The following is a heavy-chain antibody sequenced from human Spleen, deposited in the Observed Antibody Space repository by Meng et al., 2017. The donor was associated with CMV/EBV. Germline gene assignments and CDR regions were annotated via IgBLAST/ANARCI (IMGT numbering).Heavy chain of an antibody. Sequence: GGSLRLSCAASGFTFSSYAMSWVRQAPGKGLEWVSAISGSGGSTYYADSVKGRFTISRDNSKNTLYLQMNSLRAEDTAVYYCAKDLAEYCSSTSCYFGWDYYYGMDVWGQGTTVTVSS. CDR2: ISGSGGST. J-gene: IGHJ6*02. D-gene: IGHD2-2*01. CDR3: AKDLAEYCSSTSCYFGWDYYYGMDV. V-gene: IGHV3-23*01. CDR1: GFTFSSYA.